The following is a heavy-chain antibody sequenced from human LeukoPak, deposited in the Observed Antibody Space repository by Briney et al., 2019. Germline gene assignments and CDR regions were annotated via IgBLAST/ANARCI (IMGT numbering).Heavy chain of an antibody. CDR3: ARAPNGGLPGSY. Sequence: ASVKVSCKASGYTFTTYYIHWVRQAPGQGLEWMGIINPSDGSTRYAKKFQGRVTMTRDTSTSTVYMELSSLRSEDTAVYCCARAPNGGLPGSYWGQGTLVTVSS. V-gene: IGHV1-46*01. CDR1: GYTFTTYY. CDR2: INPSDGST. D-gene: IGHD7-27*01. J-gene: IGHJ4*02.